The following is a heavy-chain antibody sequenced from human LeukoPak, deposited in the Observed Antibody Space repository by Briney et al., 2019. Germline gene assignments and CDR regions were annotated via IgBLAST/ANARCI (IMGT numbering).Heavy chain of an antibody. V-gene: IGHV1-69*01. Sequence: AASVKVSCKASGGTFSSYATSWVRQAPGQGLEWMGGIIPIFGTANYAQKFQGRVTITAGESTSTAYMELSSLRSEDTAVYYCARVELMYDFWSGYYLDYWGQGTLVTVSS. J-gene: IGHJ4*02. CDR1: GGTFSSYA. CDR2: IIPIFGTA. D-gene: IGHD3-3*01. CDR3: ARVELMYDFWSGYYLDY.